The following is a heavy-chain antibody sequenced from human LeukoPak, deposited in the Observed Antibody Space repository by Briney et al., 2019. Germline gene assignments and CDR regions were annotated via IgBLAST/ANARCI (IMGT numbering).Heavy chain of an antibody. D-gene: IGHD1-26*01. J-gene: IGHJ6*02. CDR3: AREWWELLEQNYHYGMDV. CDR1: GFTFSSYA. CDR2: ISYDGSNK. Sequence: GRSLRLSCAASGFTFSSYAMHWVRQAPGKGLEWVAVISYDGSNKYYADSVKGRFTISRDNSKNTLYLQMNSLRAEDTAVYYCAREWWELLEQNYHYGMDVRGQGTTVTVSS. V-gene: IGHV3-30-3*01.